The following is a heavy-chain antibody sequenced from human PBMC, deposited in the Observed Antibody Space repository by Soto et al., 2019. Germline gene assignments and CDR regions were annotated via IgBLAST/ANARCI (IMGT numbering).Heavy chain of an antibody. V-gene: IGHV1-2*04. Sequence: GASVKPCSKASGYSFPDYDVHWGRQAPGEGLECMGRINPNCGGTNYAQKFEGWVTMTTXTXXSXXXMXLXXLNXDDTAVYYCASGEHLVHFASRGQRTLDTVSS. CDR3: ASGEHLVHFAS. J-gene: IGHJ4*01. D-gene: IGHD6-6*01. CDR2: INPNCGGT. CDR1: GYSFPDYD.